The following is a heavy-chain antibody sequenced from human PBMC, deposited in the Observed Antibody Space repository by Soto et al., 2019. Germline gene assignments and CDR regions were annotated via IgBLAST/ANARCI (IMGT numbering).Heavy chain of an antibody. V-gene: IGHV2-5*02. CDR3: ARTKGSTVPYYFVS. Sequence: QITFKESGPTLVKPTQTLTLTCTFSGFSLSTSKVGVGWIRQPPGKALEWLVFIYWDDDKRYSPSLKSGLTPTKDTSKDQVVITITKMDPVDTATYYCARTKGSTVPYYFVSWGQGSLVTVSS. J-gene: IGHJ4*02. CDR2: IYWDDDK. D-gene: IGHD2-2*01. CDR1: GFSLSTSKVG.